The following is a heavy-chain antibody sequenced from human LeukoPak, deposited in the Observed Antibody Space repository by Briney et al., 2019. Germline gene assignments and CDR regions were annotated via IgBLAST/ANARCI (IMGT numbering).Heavy chain of an antibody. CDR2: ISSSSSTI. V-gene: IGHV3-48*02. CDR1: GFTFSSYS. CDR3: ARDPNSYFDY. Sequence: GGSLRLSCAASGFTFSSYSMNWVRQAPGKGLEWVSYISSSSSTIYYADSVKGRFTISRDNAKNSLCLQMNSLRDEDTAVYYCARDPNSYFDYWGQGTLVTVSS. J-gene: IGHJ4*02.